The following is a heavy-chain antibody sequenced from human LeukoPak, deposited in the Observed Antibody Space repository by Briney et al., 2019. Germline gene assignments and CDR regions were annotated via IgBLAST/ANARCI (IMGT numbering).Heavy chain of an antibody. CDR2: ISGSGGST. D-gene: IGHD3-22*01. V-gene: IGHV3-23*01. J-gene: IGHJ4*02. Sequence: GGSLRLSCAACGFTFTSYAMSWVRQVSGKGLEWVSVISGSGGSTYYADSVKGRSTISRDNAKNSLYLQMNSLRAEDTAVYYCARDVMIGTFDYWGQGTLVTVSS. CDR1: GFTFTSYA. CDR3: ARDVMIGTFDY.